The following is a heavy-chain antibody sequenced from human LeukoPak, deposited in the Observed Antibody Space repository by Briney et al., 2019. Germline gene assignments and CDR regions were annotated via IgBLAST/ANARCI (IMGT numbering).Heavy chain of an antibody. D-gene: IGHD3-3*01. CDR1: GFMFSDYY. Sequence: GGSLRLSCVGSGFMFSDYYMSWIRQAPGKGLEWVSYISNDSVDKNYVDSVRGRFTISRDNAKKSMYLQMSGLRVEDTAVYYCARRDWVSGAVRAFDIWGQGTMVTVSS. V-gene: IGHV3-11*06. CDR2: ISNDSVDK. J-gene: IGHJ3*02. CDR3: ARRDWVSGAVRAFDI.